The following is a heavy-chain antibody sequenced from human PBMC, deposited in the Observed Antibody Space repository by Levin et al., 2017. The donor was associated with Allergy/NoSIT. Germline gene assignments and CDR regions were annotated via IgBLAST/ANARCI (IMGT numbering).Heavy chain of an antibody. CDR2: INPNSGGT. CDR1: GYTFTGYY. J-gene: IGHJ5*02. Sequence: RASVKVSCKASGYTFTGYYMHWVRQAPGQGLEWMGWINPNSGGTNYAQKFQGRVTMTRDTSISTAYMELSRLRSDDTAVYYCARDIYDILTGPYNWFDPWGQGTLVTVSS. CDR3: ARDIYDILTGPYNWFDP. V-gene: IGHV1-2*02. D-gene: IGHD3-9*01.